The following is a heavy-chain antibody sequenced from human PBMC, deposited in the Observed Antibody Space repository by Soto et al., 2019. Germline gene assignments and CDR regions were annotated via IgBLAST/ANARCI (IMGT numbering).Heavy chain of an antibody. V-gene: IGHV1-8*01. Sequence: GASVKVSCKASGYTFTGYVINWGRQATGQGLEWMGWMNPNSGNTGYAQKFQGRVTMTRNTSISTAYMELSSLRSEDTAVYYCARGTSRGSGWYGYYYYGMDVWGQGTTVTSP. CDR3: ARGTSRGSGWYGYYYYGMDV. CDR1: GYTFTGYV. CDR2: MNPNSGNT. D-gene: IGHD6-19*01. J-gene: IGHJ6*02.